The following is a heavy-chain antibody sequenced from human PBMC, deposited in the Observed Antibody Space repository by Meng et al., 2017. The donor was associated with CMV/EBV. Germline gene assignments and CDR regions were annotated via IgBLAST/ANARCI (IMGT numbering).Heavy chain of an antibody. V-gene: IGHV4-34*01. Sequence: GSFCGSYWSWLSQPPGEALAWIWEIDHGGSTSYCPSLKSRVTISVDTSQNQFSLKLSSVPAADTGVYYSSRKGRSSWYLLAEYFQHWGQGTLVTVSS. CDR1: GSFCGSY. CDR3: SRKGRSSWYLLAEYFQH. CDR2: IDHGGST. D-gene: IGHD6-13*01. J-gene: IGHJ1*01.